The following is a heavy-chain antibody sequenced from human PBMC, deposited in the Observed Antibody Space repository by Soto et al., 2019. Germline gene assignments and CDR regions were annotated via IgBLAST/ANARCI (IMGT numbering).Heavy chain of an antibody. J-gene: IGHJ3*02. CDR2: ISADNGNT. D-gene: IGHD3-22*01. CDR1: GYTFTSNS. V-gene: IGHV1-18*04. Sequence: SLKVSCKASGYTFTSNSISWVRQAPGQGLEWMGWISADNGNTNYPPKLQGRVTLTRDTSTSTAYMELRTLRSDDTAVYYCASGYHRSGHSHPFEISGQGTMVIVS. CDR3: ASGYHRSGHSHPFEI.